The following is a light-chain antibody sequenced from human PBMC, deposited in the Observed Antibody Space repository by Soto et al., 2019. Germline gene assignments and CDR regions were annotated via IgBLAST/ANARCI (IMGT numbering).Light chain of an antibody. V-gene: IGKV3-15*01. J-gene: IGKJ1*01. CDR3: QQYSNWPQT. CDR1: QSVSIN. Sequence: EIVMTQSPATLSASPGESATLSCRASQSVSINLAWYHQKPGQAPRLLIYDASTRASGITDRFSGSGSGTEFTLTISRLQSEDFAVYYCQQYSNWPQTFGQGTRVEIK. CDR2: DAS.